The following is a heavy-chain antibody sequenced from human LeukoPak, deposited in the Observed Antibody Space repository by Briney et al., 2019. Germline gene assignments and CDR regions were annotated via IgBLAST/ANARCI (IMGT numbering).Heavy chain of an antibody. J-gene: IGHJ3*02. D-gene: IGHD6-13*01. CDR2: ISNSGST. V-gene: IGHV4-59*01. Sequence: KPSETLSLTCTVSNDSIKDYYWNWIRQTPGKGLEWIGFISNSGSTNYNPSLKSRVTISIDTSKRQFSLKLSSVTAADTAVYYCARYEVGISWAQAFDIWGQGTMVTVSS. CDR1: NDSIKDYY. CDR3: ARYEVGISWAQAFDI.